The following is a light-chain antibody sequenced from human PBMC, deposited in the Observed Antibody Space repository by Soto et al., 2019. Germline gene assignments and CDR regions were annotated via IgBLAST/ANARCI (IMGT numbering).Light chain of an antibody. V-gene: IGKV1-5*01. J-gene: IGKJ4*01. Sequence: DIQMTQSPSIVSASVGDRVTITCRASQSISAWLAWYQQIPGKAPKLLISGASTLERGVPPRFSGSGSETEFNLTISSLQPDDFATYYCQHYYSQSVSVGGGTKV. CDR1: QSISAW. CDR2: GAS. CDR3: QHYYSQSVS.